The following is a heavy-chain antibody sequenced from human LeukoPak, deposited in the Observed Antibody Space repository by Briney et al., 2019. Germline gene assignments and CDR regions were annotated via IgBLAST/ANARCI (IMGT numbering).Heavy chain of an antibody. Sequence: ASVEVSCKASGYTFTGYYMHWVRQAPGQGLEWMGWINPNSGGTNYAQKFQGRVTMTRDTSISTAYMELSRLRSDDTAVYYCARSDYDFWSGYSPFDPWGQGTLVTVSS. CDR3: ARSDYDFWSGYSPFDP. J-gene: IGHJ5*02. CDR1: GYTFTGYY. V-gene: IGHV1-2*02. D-gene: IGHD3-3*01. CDR2: INPNSGGT.